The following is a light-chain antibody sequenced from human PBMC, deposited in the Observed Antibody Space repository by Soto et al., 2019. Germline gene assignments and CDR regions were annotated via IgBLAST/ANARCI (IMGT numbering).Light chain of an antibody. Sequence: EIVLTQSPGTLPLPPGERTTLSCRASQTVRNNYLAWYQPKPGQAPTLLIYDASNRATGIPDRFSGGGSGTDFTLTISRLEPEEFAVYYCQQFASYPLTCGGGTKVDIK. CDR2: DAS. J-gene: IGKJ4*01. CDR3: QQFASYPLT. CDR1: QTVRNNY. V-gene: IGKV3-20*01.